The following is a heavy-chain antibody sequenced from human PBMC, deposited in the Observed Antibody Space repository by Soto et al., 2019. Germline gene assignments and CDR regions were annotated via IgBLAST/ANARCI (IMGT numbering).Heavy chain of an antibody. CDR2: ISPYNDNT. Sequence: ASVKVSCKASGYTFTDYGILWVRQAPGQGLEWMGWISPYNDNTNYAQKLQGRVTLTTDTSTNTAYMELTSLRADDTAAYFCARTFYSRSRSVTGTRRDHWFDPWGQGTLVTVSS. D-gene: IGHD1-1*01. CDR3: ARTFYSRSRSVTGTRRDHWFDP. J-gene: IGHJ5*02. V-gene: IGHV1-18*04. CDR1: GYTFTDYG.